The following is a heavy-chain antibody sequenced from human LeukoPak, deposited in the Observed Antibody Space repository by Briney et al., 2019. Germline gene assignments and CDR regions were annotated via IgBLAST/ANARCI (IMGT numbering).Heavy chain of an antibody. CDR2: INLNTGDT. Sequence: GASVKVSSKASVFTFIAYYMHWVRQAPGQGLEWMGWINLNTGDTDYAPKFQGRVTMTRDTSITTAYMELSRLRYDDTAVYYCARDQPALDYWGRGTLVTVSS. CDR1: VFTFIAYY. J-gene: IGHJ4*02. CDR3: ARDQPALDY. V-gene: IGHV1-2*02.